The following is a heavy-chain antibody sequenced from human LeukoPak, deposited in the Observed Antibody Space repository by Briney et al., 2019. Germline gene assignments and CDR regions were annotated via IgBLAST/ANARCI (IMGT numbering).Heavy chain of an antibody. CDR1: GYPFSGYY. V-gene: IGHV1-46*01. J-gene: IGHJ4*02. D-gene: IGHD3-22*01. Sequence: ASVKVSCKASGYPFSGYYMHWVRQAPGQGLEWMGIINPSGGSTSYAQKFQGRVTITADKSTSTAYMELSSLRSEDTAVYYCAREVSALHYYDSSGYSVFFDYWGQGTLVTVSS. CDR2: INPSGGST. CDR3: AREVSALHYYDSSGYSVFFDY.